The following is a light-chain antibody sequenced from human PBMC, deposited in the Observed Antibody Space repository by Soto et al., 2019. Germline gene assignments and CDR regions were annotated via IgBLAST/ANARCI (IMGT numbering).Light chain of an antibody. CDR1: QGIASS. CDR3: QQLINYPLT. J-gene: IGKJ4*01. V-gene: IGKV1-9*01. CDR2: AAS. Sequence: DIXLTQSPSFLSASVGDRLTITCRASQGIASSLAWYQQKPGKAPKLLINAASTLQGGVPSRFSGSGSGTEFTLTIRSLQPEDFATYYCQQLINYPLTFGGGTKVDIK.